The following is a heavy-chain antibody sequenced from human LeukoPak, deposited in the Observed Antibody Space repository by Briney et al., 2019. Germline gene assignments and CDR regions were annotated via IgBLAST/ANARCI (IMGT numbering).Heavy chain of an antibody. V-gene: IGHV1-46*01. J-gene: IGHJ3*02. CDR1: GYTFTSYY. D-gene: IGHD3-22*01. Sequence: ASVKVSCKASGYTFTSYYMHWVRQAPGQGLEWMGIINPSGGSTSYAQKFQGRVTMTRDTSTSTVYMELSSLRSEDTAVYYCARASTMIVVVDDAFDIWGQGTMVTVSS. CDR3: ARASTMIVVVDDAFDI. CDR2: INPSGGST.